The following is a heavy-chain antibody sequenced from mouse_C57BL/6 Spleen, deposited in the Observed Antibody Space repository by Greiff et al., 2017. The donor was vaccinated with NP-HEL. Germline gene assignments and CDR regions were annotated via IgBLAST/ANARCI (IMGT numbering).Heavy chain of an antibody. Sequence: VQLHQPGAELVMPGASVKLSCKASGYTFTSYWMHWVKQRPGQGLEWIGEIDPSDSYTNYNQKFKGKSTLTVDKSSSTAYMQLSSLTSEDSAVYYCAGYYYGSSYVHWYFDVWGTGTTVTVSS. J-gene: IGHJ1*03. CDR3: AGYYYGSSYVHWYFDV. CDR1: GYTFTSYW. CDR2: IDPSDSYT. D-gene: IGHD1-1*01. V-gene: IGHV1-69*01.